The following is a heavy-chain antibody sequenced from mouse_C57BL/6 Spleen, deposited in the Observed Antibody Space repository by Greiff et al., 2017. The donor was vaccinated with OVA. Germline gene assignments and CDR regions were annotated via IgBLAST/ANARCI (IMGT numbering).Heavy chain of an antibody. Sequence: EVKLMESGPGLVKPSQSLSLTCSVTGYSITSGYYWNWIRQFPGNKLEWMGYISYDGSNNYNPSLKNRISITRDTSKNQFFLKLNSVTTEDTATYYCAREGTYYSNYAWFAYWGQGTLVTVSA. CDR3: AREGTYYSNYAWFAY. D-gene: IGHD2-5*01. CDR1: GYSITSGYY. V-gene: IGHV3-6*01. CDR2: ISYDGSN. J-gene: IGHJ3*01.